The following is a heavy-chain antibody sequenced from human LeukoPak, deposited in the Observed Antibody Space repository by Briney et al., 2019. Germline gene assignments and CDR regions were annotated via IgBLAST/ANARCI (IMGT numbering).Heavy chain of an antibody. Sequence: PGGSLRLSCAASGFTFSLYWMNWIRQPPGKGLEWIGEINHSGSTNYNTSLKSRVTISVDTSKNQFSLKLSSVAAADTAVYYCARGVLPDYWGQGTLVTVSS. CDR1: GFTFSLYW. J-gene: IGHJ4*02. CDR2: INHSGST. V-gene: IGHV4-34*01. CDR3: ARGVLPDY. D-gene: IGHD3-10*01.